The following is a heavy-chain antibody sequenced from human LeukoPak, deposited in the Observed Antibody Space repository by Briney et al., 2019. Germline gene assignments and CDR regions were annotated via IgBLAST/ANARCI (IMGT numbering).Heavy chain of an antibody. CDR2: IYSGGST. D-gene: IGHD5-12*01. CDR1: GFTVSSNY. Sequence: GSLRLSCAASGFTVSSNYMSWVRQAPGKGLEWVSVIYSGGSTYYADSVKGRFTISRDNSKNTLYLQMNSLRAEDTAVYYCAKAAIVATARYYFDYWGQGTLVTVSS. V-gene: IGHV3-53*01. J-gene: IGHJ4*02. CDR3: AKAAIVATARYYFDY.